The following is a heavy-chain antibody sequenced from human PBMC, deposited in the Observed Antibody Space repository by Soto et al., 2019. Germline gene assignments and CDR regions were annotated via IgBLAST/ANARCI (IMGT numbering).Heavy chain of an antibody. Sequence: QVQLQASGPGLVKLSGTLSLTCAVSGGSISGGNWWTWVRQPPGKGLEWIGEIYDSGGTTYNPSLKSRVTISVDKSKNQFSLNVNSVTAADTAVYYCARGGVAVAGTIDCWGQGTLVTVSS. J-gene: IGHJ4*02. CDR3: ARGGVAVAGTIDC. CDR1: GGSISGGNW. V-gene: IGHV4-4*02. D-gene: IGHD6-19*01. CDR2: IYDSGGT.